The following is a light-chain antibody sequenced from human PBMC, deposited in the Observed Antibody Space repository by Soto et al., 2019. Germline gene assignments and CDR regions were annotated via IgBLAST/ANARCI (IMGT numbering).Light chain of an antibody. V-gene: IGKV3-20*01. J-gene: IGKJ1*01. CDR3: QQYGSSPQT. CDR1: QSISDT. Sequence: EIVMTQSPATLSVSPGGRATLSCRASQSISDTLAWYQQKPGQAPRLLIYGASDRATGIPDRFTGSGSGTDFTLTINRLEPEDFAVYFCQQYGSSPQTFGQGTKVDIK. CDR2: GAS.